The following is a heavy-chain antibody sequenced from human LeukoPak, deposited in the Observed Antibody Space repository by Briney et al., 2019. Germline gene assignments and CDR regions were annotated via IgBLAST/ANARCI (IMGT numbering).Heavy chain of an antibody. D-gene: IGHD4-17*01. CDR1: GGSISSYY. V-gene: IGHV4-59*01. Sequence: SETLSLTCTVSGGSISSYYWRWIRQPPGKGLEWIGYIYYSGSTNYNPSLKSRVTISVDTSKNQFSLKLSSVTAADTAVYYCARALTMTHVGVWFDPWGQGALVTVSS. J-gene: IGHJ5*02. CDR2: IYYSGST. CDR3: ARALTMTHVGVWFDP.